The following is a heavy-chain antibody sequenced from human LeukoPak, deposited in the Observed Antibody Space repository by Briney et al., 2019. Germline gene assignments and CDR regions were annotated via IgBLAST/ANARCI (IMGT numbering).Heavy chain of an antibody. V-gene: IGHV3-30-3*01. CDR2: ISYDGSNK. D-gene: IGHD1-26*01. CDR1: EFTFTHYA. J-gene: IGHJ4*02. CDR3: AKGGKWDVTPFDY. Sequence: PGGSLRLSCVASEFTFTHYAIHWVRQAPGRGLEWVAGISYDGSNKYYADSVKGRFTITRDNSKNTLYLQVNSLRAEDTAVYYCAKGGKWDVTPFDYWGQGTLVTVSS.